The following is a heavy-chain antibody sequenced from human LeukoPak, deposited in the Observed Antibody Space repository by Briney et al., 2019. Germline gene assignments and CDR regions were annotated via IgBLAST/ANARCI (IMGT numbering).Heavy chain of an antibody. CDR2: IKQDGSEK. D-gene: IGHD6-19*01. CDR1: GFTFSSYW. V-gene: IGHV3-7*01. CDR3: ARGGSGWYRYFQH. Sequence: YPGGSLRLSCAASGFTFSSYWMSWVRQAPGKGLEWVANIKQDGSEKYYVDSVKGRFTISRDNAKNSLYLQMNSLRAEDTAVYYCARGGSGWYRYFQHWGQGTPVTVSS. J-gene: IGHJ1*01.